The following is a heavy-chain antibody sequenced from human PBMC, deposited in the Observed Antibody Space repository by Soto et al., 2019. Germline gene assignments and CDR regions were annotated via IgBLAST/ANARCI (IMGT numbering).Heavy chain of an antibody. Sequence: SGTLALTCTVYGGSISSNYWTWIRQPPGKGLEWIGYVYNSGGTNYNPSLKSRVTISDDTAKIQFSLKVNSMTAADTAVYYCARYRGEAGAGYTLDNWGQGILVSVSS. J-gene: IGHJ4*02. CDR2: VYNSGGT. CDR1: GGSISSNY. D-gene: IGHD6-13*01. V-gene: IGHV4-59*01. CDR3: ARYRGEAGAGYTLDN.